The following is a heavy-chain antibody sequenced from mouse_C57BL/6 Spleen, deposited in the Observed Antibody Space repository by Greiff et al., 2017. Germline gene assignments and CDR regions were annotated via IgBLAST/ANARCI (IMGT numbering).Heavy chain of an antibody. CDR2: INPNNGGT. J-gene: IGHJ1*03. D-gene: IGHD1-1*01. CDR1: GYTFTDYY. Sequence: EVKLQQSGPELVKPGASVKISCKASGYTFTDYYMNWVKQSHGKSLEWIGDINPNNGGTSYNQKFKGKATLTVDKSSSAAYMERRSLTSEDSAVYYGASGYYGSRPDEGYFDVWGTGTTVTVSS. CDR3: ASGYYGSRPDEGYFDV. V-gene: IGHV1-26*01.